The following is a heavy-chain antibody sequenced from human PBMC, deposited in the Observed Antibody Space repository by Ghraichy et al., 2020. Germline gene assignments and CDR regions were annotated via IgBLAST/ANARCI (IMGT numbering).Heavy chain of an antibody. D-gene: IGHD2-2*01. V-gene: IGHV4-34*01. CDR3: ARGPPKIRYCSSTSCRQTPYGMDV. CDR2: INHSGST. CDR1: GGSFSGYY. J-gene: IGHJ6*02. Sequence: SETLSLTCAVYGGSFSGYYWSWIRQPPGKGLEWIGEINHSGSTNYNPSLKSRVTISVDTSKNQFSLKLSSVTAADTAVYYCARGPPKIRYCSSTSCRQTPYGMDVWGQGTTVTVSS.